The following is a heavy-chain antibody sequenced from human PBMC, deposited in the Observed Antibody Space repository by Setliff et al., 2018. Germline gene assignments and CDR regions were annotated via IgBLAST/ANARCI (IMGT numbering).Heavy chain of an antibody. Sequence: SVKVSCKASGGTFSSYAISWVRQAPGQGLEWMGGIIPIFGTANYAQKFQGRVTITTDESTSTAYMELSSLRSEDTAVYYCARTFRPSSLLYYDILTGYLTGEPLDYWGQGTLVTVS. J-gene: IGHJ4*02. CDR3: ARTFRPSSLLYYDILTGYLTGEPLDY. CDR1: GGTFSSYA. CDR2: IIPIFGTA. D-gene: IGHD3-9*01. V-gene: IGHV1-69*05.